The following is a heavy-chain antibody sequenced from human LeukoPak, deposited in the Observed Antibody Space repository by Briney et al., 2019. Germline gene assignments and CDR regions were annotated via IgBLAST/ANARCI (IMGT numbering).Heavy chain of an antibody. J-gene: IGHJ6*03. V-gene: IGHV4-4*07. Sequence: SETLSLTCTVSGGSISSYYWSWIRQRAGKGLERIGRMYTSGSTNYNPSLKSRATMSVDTSKNQFSLKLSSVTAADTAVYYCARESAVRGVIQGTGNMAVWGKGTTVTISS. CDR3: ARESAVRGVIQGTGNMAV. CDR1: GGSISSYY. D-gene: IGHD3-10*01. CDR2: MYTSGST.